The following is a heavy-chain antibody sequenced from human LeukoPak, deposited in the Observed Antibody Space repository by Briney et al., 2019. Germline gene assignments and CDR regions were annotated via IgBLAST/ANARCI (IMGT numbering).Heavy chain of an antibody. V-gene: IGHV3-23*01. D-gene: IGHD3-3*01. CDR2: ISGSGGST. CDR3: ARGEGAAYYDFWSGYSSFDY. J-gene: IGHJ4*02. CDR1: GFTFSSYA. Sequence: GGSLRLSCAASGFTFSSYAMSWVRQAPGKGLEWVSAISGSGGSTYYADSVKGRFTISRDNSKNTLYLQMNSLRAEDTAVYYCARGEGAAYYDFWSGYSSFDYWGQGTLVTVSS.